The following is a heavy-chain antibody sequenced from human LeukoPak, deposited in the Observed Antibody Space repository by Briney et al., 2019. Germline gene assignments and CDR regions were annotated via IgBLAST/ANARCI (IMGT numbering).Heavy chain of an antibody. CDR1: GFTFNSYA. Sequence: GGSLRLSCAASGFTFNSYAMKWVRQAPGKGLEWLAVVLSDGSDQYYGDSVQGRFTVSRDNSKNTLYLQMDNLRFEDTAVYYCARVSKPGWFDYHYMDVWGKGTTVIVSS. CDR2: VLSDGSDQ. D-gene: IGHD3-10*01. J-gene: IGHJ6*03. V-gene: IGHV3-30*04. CDR3: ARVSKPGWFDYHYMDV.